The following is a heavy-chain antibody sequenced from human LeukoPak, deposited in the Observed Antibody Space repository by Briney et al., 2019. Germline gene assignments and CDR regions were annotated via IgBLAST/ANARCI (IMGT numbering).Heavy chain of an antibody. CDR1: GFTFSSHG. CDR3: AKDRRLMITFGGVIAT. J-gene: IGHJ5*02. V-gene: IGHV3-23*01. CDR2: ISPSGGIT. D-gene: IGHD3-16*02. Sequence: GGSLRLSCAASGFTFSSHGMNWVRQAPGKGLEWVSGISPSGGITYYTDSVKGRFTISRDNSKNTLYLQMNSLRPEDTAVYYCAKDRRLMITFGGVIATWGQGTLVTVSS.